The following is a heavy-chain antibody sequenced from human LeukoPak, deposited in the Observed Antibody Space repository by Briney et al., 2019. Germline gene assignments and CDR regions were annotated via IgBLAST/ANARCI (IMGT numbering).Heavy chain of an antibody. CDR3: ARGQYYGSGSYFTYYYYGMDV. J-gene: IGHJ6*02. CDR1: GYTFTSYD. D-gene: IGHD3-10*01. Sequence: GASVKVSCKASGYTFTSYDINWVRQATGQGLEWMGWMNPNSGNTGYAQKFQGRVTMTRNTSISTAYMELSSLRSEDTAVYYCARGQYYGSGSYFTYYYYGMDVWGQGTTVTVSS. CDR2: MNPNSGNT. V-gene: IGHV1-8*01.